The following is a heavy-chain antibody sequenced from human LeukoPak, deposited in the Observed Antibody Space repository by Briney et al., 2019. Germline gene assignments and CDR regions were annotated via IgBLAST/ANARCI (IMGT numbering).Heavy chain of an antibody. CDR2: ISSSSSYI. J-gene: IGHJ4*02. CDR3: ARSSGCDY. V-gene: IGHV3-21*01. D-gene: IGHD6-19*01. CDR1: GFTFSYYG. Sequence: GGSLRLSCAASGFTFSYYGMQWVRQAPGKGLEWVSSISSSSSYIYYADSVKGRFTISRDNAKNSLYLQMNSLRAEDTAVYYCARSSGCDYWGQGTLVTVSS.